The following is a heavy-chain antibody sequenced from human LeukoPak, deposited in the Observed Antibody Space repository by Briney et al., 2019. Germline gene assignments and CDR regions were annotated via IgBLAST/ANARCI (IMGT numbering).Heavy chain of an antibody. CDR3: AKNRGSTSSGMDV. CDR1: GFTFSSYA. D-gene: IGHD2-2*01. Sequence: PGGSLRLSCAASGFTFSSYAMHWVRQAPGKGLEWVAVISYDGSNKYYADSVKGRFTISRDNSKNTLYLQMNSLRAEDTAVYYCAKNRGSTSSGMDVWGQGTTVTVSS. V-gene: IGHV3-30-3*02. J-gene: IGHJ6*02. CDR2: ISYDGSNK.